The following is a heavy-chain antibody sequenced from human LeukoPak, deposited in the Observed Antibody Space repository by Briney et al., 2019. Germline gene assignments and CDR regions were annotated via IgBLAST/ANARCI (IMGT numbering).Heavy chain of an antibody. CDR1: GFSFSSYA. CDR3: AKELDSSGYYLDYFDY. Sequence: QAGGSLRLSCAASGFSFSSYAMSWVRQAPGKGQEWVSAIRGSGGSTYYADSVKGRFTISRDNSKNTLYLQMNSLRAEDTAVYYCAKELDSSGYYLDYFDYWGQGTLVTVSS. V-gene: IGHV3-23*01. D-gene: IGHD3-22*01. CDR2: IRGSGGST. J-gene: IGHJ4*02.